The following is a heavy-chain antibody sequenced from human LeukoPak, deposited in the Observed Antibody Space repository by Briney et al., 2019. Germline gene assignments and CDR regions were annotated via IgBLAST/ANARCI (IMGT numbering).Heavy chain of an antibody. V-gene: IGHV3-23*01. CDR3: ARPYDFWSGHPLGGDY. Sequence: PGGSLRLSCAASGFTFSSYAMSWVRQAPGKGLEWVSAISGSGGSTYYADSVKGRFTISRDNSKNTLYLQMNSLRAEDTAVYYCARPYDFWSGHPLGGDYWGQGTLVTVSS. D-gene: IGHD3-3*01. CDR2: ISGSGGST. CDR1: GFTFSSYA. J-gene: IGHJ4*02.